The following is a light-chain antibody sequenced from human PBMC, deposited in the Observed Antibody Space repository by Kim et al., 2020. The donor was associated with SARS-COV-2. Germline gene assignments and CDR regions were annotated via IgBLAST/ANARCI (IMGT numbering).Light chain of an antibody. CDR1: SSNIGSNA. V-gene: IGLV1-44*01. CDR2: NIN. J-gene: IGLJ2*01. Sequence: ELTQPPSASGTPGQRVTISCSGNSSNIGSNAVTWCQQLPGTAPKLLIYNINQRPSGVPDRFSGSKSDTSASLAICGLQSEDEADYYCAVWDDSLNGVVFGGGTQLTVL. CDR3: AVWDDSLNGVV.